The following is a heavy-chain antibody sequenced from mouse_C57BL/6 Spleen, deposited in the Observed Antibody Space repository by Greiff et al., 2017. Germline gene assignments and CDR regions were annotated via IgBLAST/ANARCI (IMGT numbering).Heavy chain of an antibody. V-gene: IGHV1-64*01. CDR1: GYTFTSYW. D-gene: IGHD1-1*01. J-gene: IGHJ4*01. CDR2: IHPNSGST. Sequence: QVQLQQPGAELVKPGASVKLSCKASGYTFTSYWMHWVQQRPGQGLEWIGMIHPNSGSTNYNEKFKSKATLTVDNSSSTAYMQLSSLTSEDSAVYYGARPSYYYGSNYNYAMDYWGQGTSVTVSS. CDR3: ARPSYYYGSNYNYAMDY.